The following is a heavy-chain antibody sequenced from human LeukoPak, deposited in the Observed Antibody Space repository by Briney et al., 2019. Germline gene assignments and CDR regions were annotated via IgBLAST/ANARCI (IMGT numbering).Heavy chain of an antibody. CDR1: GFTFRSCV. D-gene: IGHD6-13*01. CDR2: ISYDGSNK. Sequence: GGSLRLSSAVSGFTFRSCVMHWVRQAPGKGLEWFAVISYDGSNKYYADSVKGRFTISRDNSKNTLYLQMNSLRAEDTAVYYCAKDRAATGSPKYFQHWGQGTLVTVSS. CDR3: AKDRAATGSPKYFQH. J-gene: IGHJ1*01. V-gene: IGHV3-30*18.